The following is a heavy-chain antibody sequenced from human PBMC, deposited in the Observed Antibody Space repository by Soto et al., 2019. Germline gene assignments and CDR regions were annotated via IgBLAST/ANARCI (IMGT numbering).Heavy chain of an antibody. CDR1: GGSISSSSYY. Sequence: QLQLQESGPGLVKPSETLSLTCTVSGGSISSSSYYWGWIRQPPGKGLEWIGSIYYSGSTYYNPSLKSRVTISVDTSKNQFSLKLSSVTAADTAVYYCARHPGGSSWYSLIYYWGQGTLVTVSS. D-gene: IGHD6-13*01. V-gene: IGHV4-39*01. J-gene: IGHJ4*02. CDR3: ARHPGGSSWYSLIYY. CDR2: IYYSGST.